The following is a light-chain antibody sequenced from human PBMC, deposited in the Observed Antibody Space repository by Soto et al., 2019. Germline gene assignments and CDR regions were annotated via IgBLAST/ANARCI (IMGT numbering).Light chain of an antibody. CDR1: QSVTTW. CDR3: QQYSTYPIT. CDR2: KAS. Sequence: IQMTQSPSTLSASVVDRVTITCRASQSVTTWLAWYQQKPGKAPKLLIYKASNLESGLPSRFTGSGSGTEFTLTISSLQSDDFATYYCQQYSTYPITFGQGTRLEIK. V-gene: IGKV1-5*03. J-gene: IGKJ5*01.